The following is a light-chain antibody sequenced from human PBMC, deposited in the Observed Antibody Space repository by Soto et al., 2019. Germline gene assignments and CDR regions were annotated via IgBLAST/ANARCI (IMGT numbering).Light chain of an antibody. CDR3: HQTYSTPYT. CDR2: ATS. J-gene: IGKJ2*01. Sequence: DIQMTQSQSSVAASVGDRVTITCRASQTISSYLKWYQQKPGKAPNLLIYATSNFQSGVPSRFSGSGSGTDFTLTISSLQPTDFATYFCHQTYSTPYTFGQGTRLEIK. V-gene: IGKV1-39*01. CDR1: QTISSY.